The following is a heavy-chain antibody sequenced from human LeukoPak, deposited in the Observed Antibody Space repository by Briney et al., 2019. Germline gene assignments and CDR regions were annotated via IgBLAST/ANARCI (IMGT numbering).Heavy chain of an antibody. CDR3: ARENGKFDP. Sequence: GGSLRLSCAASGFTFSNYPMSWVREAPEKGLEWVSLISGSGGSTYYADSVKGRFTISRDNAKNSLYLQMNSLRAEDTAVYYCARENGKFDPWGQGTLVTVSS. J-gene: IGHJ5*02. CDR2: ISGSGGST. D-gene: IGHD1-26*01. CDR1: GFTFSNYP. V-gene: IGHV3-23*01.